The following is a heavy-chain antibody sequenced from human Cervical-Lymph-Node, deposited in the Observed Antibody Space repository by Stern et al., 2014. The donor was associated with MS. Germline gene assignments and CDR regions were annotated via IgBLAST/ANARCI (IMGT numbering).Heavy chain of an antibody. V-gene: IGHV1-2*02. CDR2: INPNSGGT. Sequence: VHLVESGAEVKKPGDSVTVSCKASGYTFTDYFLHWVRQAPGQGLEWMGWINPNSGGTNYAQKFQGRVTMTRDTSISTAYMELNRLTSDDTAVYYCARGDIAVAGTPRLRFDYWGQGTLVTVSS. CDR1: GYTFTDYF. D-gene: IGHD6-19*01. J-gene: IGHJ4*02. CDR3: ARGDIAVAGTPRLRFDY.